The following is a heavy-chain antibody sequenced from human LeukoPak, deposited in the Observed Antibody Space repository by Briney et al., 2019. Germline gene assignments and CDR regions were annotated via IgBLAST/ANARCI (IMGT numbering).Heavy chain of an antibody. V-gene: IGHV4-39*01. CDR1: GGSISSASYY. D-gene: IGHD1-26*01. CDR3: ARNGGSPDY. J-gene: IGHJ4*02. Sequence: PSETLSLTCTVSGGSISSASYYWSWIRQPPGKGLEWIGSIYYSGSTYYNPSLKSRVTISVDTSKNQFSLKLSSVTAADTAVYYCARNGGSPDYWGQGTLVTVSS. CDR2: IYYSGST.